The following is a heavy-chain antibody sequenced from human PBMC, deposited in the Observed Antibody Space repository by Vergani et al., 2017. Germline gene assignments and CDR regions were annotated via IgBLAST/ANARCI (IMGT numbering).Heavy chain of an antibody. CDR3: ARDPKSYCSGGSCFSVLGACDI. J-gene: IGHJ3*02. V-gene: IGHV3-11*01. D-gene: IGHD2-15*01. Sequence: QVQLVESGGGLVKPGGSLRLSCAASGFTFRDHYMSWIRQAPGKGLEWVSYTSSTGSSISYAHSVKGRFTISRDNAKDSVFLQMNSLRAEDTAVYYCARDPKSYCSGGSCFSVLGACDIWGRGTTVTVSS. CDR1: GFTFRDHY. CDR2: TSSTGSSI.